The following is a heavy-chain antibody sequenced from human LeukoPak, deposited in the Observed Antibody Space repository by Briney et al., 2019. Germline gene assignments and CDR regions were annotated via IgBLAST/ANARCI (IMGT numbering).Heavy chain of an antibody. D-gene: IGHD3-10*01. Sequence: SETLSLTCTVSGGSISSYYWSWIRQPAGKGLEWIGRIYTSGSTNYNPSLKSRVTMSVDTSKNQFSLKLSSVTAADTAVYYCARVTTMVRGVIIPHFDYWGQGTLVTVSS. CDR2: IYTSGST. J-gene: IGHJ4*02. V-gene: IGHV4-4*07. CDR3: ARVTTMVRGVIIPHFDY. CDR1: GGSISSYY.